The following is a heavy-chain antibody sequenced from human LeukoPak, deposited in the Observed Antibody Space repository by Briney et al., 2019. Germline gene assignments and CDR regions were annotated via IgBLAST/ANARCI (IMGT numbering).Heavy chain of an antibody. D-gene: IGHD2-15*01. V-gene: IGHV3-21*01. CDR3: ARDASYCSGGSCYETTNYYYYYGMDV. Sequence: KPGGSLRLSCAAFGFTFSSYSMNWVRQAPGKGLEWVSSISSSSSYIYYADSVKGRFTISRDNAKNSLYLQMNSLRAEDTAVYYCARDASYCSGGSCYETTNYYYYYGMDVWGQGTTVTVSS. J-gene: IGHJ6*02. CDR2: ISSSSSYI. CDR1: GFTFSSYS.